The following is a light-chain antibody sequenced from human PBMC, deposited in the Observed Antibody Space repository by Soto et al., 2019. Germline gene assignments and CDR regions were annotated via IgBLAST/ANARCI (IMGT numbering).Light chain of an antibody. V-gene: IGKV1-39*01. CDR1: QGISSY. Sequence: DIQMTQSPSSLSASVGDRVTMTCRASQGISSYLNWYQLKPGKAPQLLIYDASNLQSGVPSRFSGRGSGEDFPLTISSLQPEDFASYYCQQGHTLPWTFGQGTKVEIK. J-gene: IGKJ1*01. CDR3: QQGHTLPWT. CDR2: DAS.